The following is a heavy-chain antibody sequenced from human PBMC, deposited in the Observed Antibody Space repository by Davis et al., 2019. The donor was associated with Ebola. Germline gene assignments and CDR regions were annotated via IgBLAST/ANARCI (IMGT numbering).Heavy chain of an antibody. J-gene: IGHJ4*02. D-gene: IGHD3-10*01. Sequence: PGGSLRLSCKGSGYSFTDYWIAWVRQMPGKGLEWMGLIYPGDSGTHYSPSFQGLVTISADKSISTAYLQWSSLEASDTAMYYCARQGGSGSKTTGTYFFDYWGQGTLVTVSS. CDR3: ARQGGSGSKTTGTYFFDY. V-gene: IGHV5-51*01. CDR2: IYPGDSGT. CDR1: GYSFTDYW.